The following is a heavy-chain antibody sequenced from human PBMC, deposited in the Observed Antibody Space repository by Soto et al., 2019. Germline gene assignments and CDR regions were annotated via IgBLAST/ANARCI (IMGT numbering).Heavy chain of an antibody. D-gene: IGHD5-12*01. CDR1: GGSISGSSYY. V-gene: IGHV4-39*01. J-gene: IGHJ6*02. CDR3: ARHRGGGYVGYYYYGMDV. CDR2: IYYSGST. Sequence: SETLSLTXTVSGGSISGSSYYWGWIRQPPGKGLEWIGSIYYSGSTYYNPSLKSRVTISVDTSKNQFSLKLSSVTAADTAVYYCARHRGGGYVGYYYYGMDVWGQGTTVTVSS.